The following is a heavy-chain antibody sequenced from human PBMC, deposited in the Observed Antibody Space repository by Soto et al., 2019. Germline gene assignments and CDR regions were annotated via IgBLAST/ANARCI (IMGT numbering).Heavy chain of an antibody. Sequence: SVKVSCKASGGTFSSYAISWVRQAPGQGLEWMGGIIPIFGTANYAQKFQGRVTITADESTSTAYMELSSLRSEDTAVYYCARDLGIVVVPAAIGNWFDPWGQGTLVTAP. CDR2: IIPIFGTA. J-gene: IGHJ5*02. D-gene: IGHD2-2*01. V-gene: IGHV1-69*13. CDR1: GGTFSSYA. CDR3: ARDLGIVVVPAAIGNWFDP.